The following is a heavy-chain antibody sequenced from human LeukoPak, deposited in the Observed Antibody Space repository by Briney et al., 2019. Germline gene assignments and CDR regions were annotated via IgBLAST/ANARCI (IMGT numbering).Heavy chain of an antibody. CDR1: GGTFSSYA. Sequence: ASVKVSCKASGGTFSSYAISWVRQAPGQGLEWMGGIIPIFGTANYAQKFQGRVTITTDESTSTAYMELSSLRSEDTAVYYCARVQPPGYYYYMGVWGKGTTVTVSS. CDR3: ARVQPPGYYYYMGV. D-gene: IGHD1-14*01. V-gene: IGHV1-69*05. CDR2: IIPIFGTA. J-gene: IGHJ6*03.